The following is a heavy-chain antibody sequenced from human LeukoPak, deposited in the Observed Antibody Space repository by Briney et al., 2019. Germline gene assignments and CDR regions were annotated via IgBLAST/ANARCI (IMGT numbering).Heavy chain of an antibody. CDR2: IYTSGST. J-gene: IGHJ4*02. V-gene: IGHV4-61*02. Sequence: SQTLSLTCTVSGGSISSGSYYWSWIRQHAGKGLEWIGRIYTSGSTNYNPSLKSRVTISVDTSKNQFSLELIAVTAADTAVYSFASGPLGGVVVRYWGQGTLVTVSS. CDR3: ASGPLGGVVVRY. CDR1: GGSISSGSYY. D-gene: IGHD3-22*01.